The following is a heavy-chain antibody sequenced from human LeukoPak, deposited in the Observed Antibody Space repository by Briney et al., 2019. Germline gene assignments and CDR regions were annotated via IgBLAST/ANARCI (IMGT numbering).Heavy chain of an antibody. CDR3: ARGDPSNYDFWSGCYRTGWFDP. Sequence: ASVKVSCKASGYTFTSYDINWVRQATGQGLEWMGWMNPNSGNTGYAQKFQGRVTITRNTSISTAYMELSSLRSEDTAVYYCARGDPSNYDFWSGCYRTGWFDPWGQGTLVTVSS. D-gene: IGHD3-3*01. CDR1: GYTFTSYD. CDR2: MNPNSGNT. V-gene: IGHV1-8*03. J-gene: IGHJ5*02.